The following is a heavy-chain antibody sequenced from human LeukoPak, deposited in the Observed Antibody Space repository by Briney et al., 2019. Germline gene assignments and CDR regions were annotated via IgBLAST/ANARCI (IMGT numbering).Heavy chain of an antibody. D-gene: IGHD3-22*01. J-gene: IGHJ4*02. CDR2: INHSGST. V-gene: IGHV4-34*01. Sequence: SETLSLTCAVHGVSFSGYYWSWIRQPPGKGLEWIGEINHSGSTNYNPSLKSRVTISVDTSKNQFSLKLSSVTAADTAVYYCARGRSRYYDSSTPYWGQGTLVTVSS. CDR1: GVSFSGYY. CDR3: ARGRSRYYDSSTPY.